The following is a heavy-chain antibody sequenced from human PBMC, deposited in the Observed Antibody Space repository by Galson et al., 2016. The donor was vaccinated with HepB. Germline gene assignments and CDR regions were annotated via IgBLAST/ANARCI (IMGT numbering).Heavy chain of an antibody. CDR3: ARRKVVLPPPTDYYGMDV. V-gene: IGHV3-74*01. CDR1: GFAFGSHW. Sequence: SLRLSCAASGFAFGSHWMHWVRQVPGKGLVWVSRINSDGTISNYADSVKGRFTISRDNAKNTLYLQMNSLRVEDAAVYYCARRKVVLPPPTDYYGMDVWGQGTTVTVSS. CDR2: INSDGTIS. D-gene: IGHD2-2*01. J-gene: IGHJ6*02.